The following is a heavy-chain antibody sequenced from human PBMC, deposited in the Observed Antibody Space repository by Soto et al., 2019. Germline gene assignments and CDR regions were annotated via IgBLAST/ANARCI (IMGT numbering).Heavy chain of an antibody. D-gene: IGHD1-7*01. CDR1: GYTFTSYG. V-gene: IGHV1-18*01. Sequence: ASVKVSCKASGYTFTSYGISRVRQAPGQGLEWTGWISAYNGNTNYAQKLQGRVTMTTDTSTSTAYMELRSLRSDDTAVYYCARGFGPITGTTALDYWGQGTLVTVSS. CDR3: ARGFGPITGTTALDY. J-gene: IGHJ4*02. CDR2: ISAYNGNT.